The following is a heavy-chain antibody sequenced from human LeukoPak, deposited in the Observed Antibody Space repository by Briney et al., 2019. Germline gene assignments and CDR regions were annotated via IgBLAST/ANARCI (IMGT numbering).Heavy chain of an antibody. CDR3: EREGYSSSSWFDP. CDR2: ISAYNGNT. D-gene: IGHD6-6*01. CDR1: GYTFTSYG. J-gene: IGHJ5*02. Sequence: ASVKVSCKASGYTFTSYGISWVRQAPGQGLEGMGWISAYNGNTNYAKKLQGRVTITTDTTTSTAYMELRSLRSDDTAVYYCEREGYSSSSWFDPWGQGTLVTVSS. V-gene: IGHV1-18*01.